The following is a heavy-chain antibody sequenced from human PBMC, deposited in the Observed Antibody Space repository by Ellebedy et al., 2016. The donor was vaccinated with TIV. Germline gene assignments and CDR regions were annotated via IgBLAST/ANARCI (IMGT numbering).Heavy chain of an antibody. CDR1: GGTFSSYA. CDR2: IIPIFGTA. Sequence: SVKVSCXASGGTFSSYAISWVRQAPGQGLEWMGGIIPIFGTANYAQKFQGRVTITADESTSTAYMELSSLRSEDTAVYYCAREGRGYSSGWYWGQGTLVTVSS. V-gene: IGHV1-69*13. D-gene: IGHD6-19*01. J-gene: IGHJ4*02. CDR3: AREGRGYSSGWY.